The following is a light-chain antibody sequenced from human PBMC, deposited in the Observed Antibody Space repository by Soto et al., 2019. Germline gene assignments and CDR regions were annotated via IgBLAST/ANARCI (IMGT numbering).Light chain of an antibody. V-gene: IGKV1-39*01. Sequence: DIQMTQSPSSLSASVGDRVTITCRASQSITIYLNWYQQKPGKAPKLLIYAASNLHGGVPSRFSGSGSGTDFTLTISSLQTEDFATYYCQQSYSTPRTFGQGTKVDI. J-gene: IGKJ1*01. CDR1: QSITIY. CDR2: AAS. CDR3: QQSYSTPRT.